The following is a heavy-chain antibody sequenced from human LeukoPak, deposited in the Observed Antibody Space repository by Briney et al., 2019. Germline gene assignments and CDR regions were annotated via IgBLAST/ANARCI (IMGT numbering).Heavy chain of an antibody. CDR2: TYYRSKWYT. CDR3: ARDVGTSGWHTFDY. D-gene: IGHD6-19*01. V-gene: IGHV6-1*01. CDR1: GESVSSKNGA. Sequence: QTLSLTCDISGESVSSKNGAWNWIRQSPSRGLEWLGRTYYRSKWYTAYAVSVNGRMTISPDTSKNQFSLQLNSVTPDDTAVYYCARDVGTSGWHTFDYWGQGTLVTVSS. J-gene: IGHJ4*02.